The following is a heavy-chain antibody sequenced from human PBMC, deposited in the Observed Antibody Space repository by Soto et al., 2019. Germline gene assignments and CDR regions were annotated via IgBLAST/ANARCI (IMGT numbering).Heavy chain of an antibody. V-gene: IGHV3-30-3*01. D-gene: IGHD3-9*01. CDR3: ARDMTYDILTGYLDY. CDR2: ISYDGSNK. CDR1: GFTFSSYA. Sequence: GGSLRLSCAASGFTFSSYAMHWVRQAPGKGLEWVAVISYDGSNKYYADSVKGRFTISRDNSKNTLYLQMNSLRAEDTAVYYCARDMTYDILTGYLDYWGQGTLVTVSS. J-gene: IGHJ4*02.